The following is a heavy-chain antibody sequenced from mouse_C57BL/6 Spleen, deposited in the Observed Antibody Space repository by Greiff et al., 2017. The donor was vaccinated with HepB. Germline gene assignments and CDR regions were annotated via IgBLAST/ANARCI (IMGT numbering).Heavy chain of an antibody. D-gene: IGHD4-1*02. CDR1: GYAFSSYW. V-gene: IGHV1-80*01. Sequence: VQLQQSGAELVKPGASVKISCKASGYAFSSYWMNWVKQRPGKGLEWIGQIYPGDGDTNYNGKFKGKATLTADKSSSTAYMQLSSQTSEDSAVYFCATTGTDGYYFDYWGQGTTLTVSS. CDR2: IYPGDGDT. J-gene: IGHJ2*01. CDR3: ATTGTDGYYFDY.